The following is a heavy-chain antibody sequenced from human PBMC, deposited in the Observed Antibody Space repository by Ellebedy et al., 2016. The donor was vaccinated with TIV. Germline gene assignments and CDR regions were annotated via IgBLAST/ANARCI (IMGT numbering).Heavy chain of an antibody. J-gene: IGHJ6*03. CDR1: GGTFSRSA. D-gene: IGHD2-15*01. Sequence: SVKVSCKASGGTFSRSAISWVRQAPGQGLEWMGGSIPVVGIANYAQKFQGRLTITADLSSSTAYMELSSLRSEDTAVYYCARARGSSDTPYYNYYMDVWGKGTTVTVSS. V-gene: IGHV1-69*10. CDR2: SIPVVGIA. CDR3: ARARGSSDTPYYNYYMDV.